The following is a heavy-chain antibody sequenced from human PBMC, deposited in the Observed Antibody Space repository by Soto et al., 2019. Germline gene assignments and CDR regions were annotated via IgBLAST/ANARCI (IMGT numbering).Heavy chain of an antibody. CDR3: ATHYYGSGSPY. Sequence: SETLSLTCAVYGGSFSGYYWSWIRQPPGKGLEWIGEINHSGSTNYNPSLKSRVTISVDTSKNQFSLKLSSVTAADTAVYYCATHYYGSGSPYWGQGTLVTVSS. D-gene: IGHD3-10*01. CDR1: GGSFSGYY. J-gene: IGHJ4*02. V-gene: IGHV4-34*01. CDR2: INHSGST.